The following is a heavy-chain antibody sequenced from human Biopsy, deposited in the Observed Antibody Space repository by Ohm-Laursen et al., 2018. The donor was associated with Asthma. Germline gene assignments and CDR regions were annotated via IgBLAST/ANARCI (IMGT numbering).Heavy chain of an antibody. CDR3: ARGVDRVTGLLDHFDS. J-gene: IGHJ4*02. CDR1: GGSINNFY. D-gene: IGHD2-21*02. V-gene: IGHV4-59*01. CDR2: VYYSGST. Sequence: SETLSLTCTVSGGSINNFYWSWIRQPPGKGLESIGYVYYSGSTNYNPSPKSRVTISIDASKNQFSLKLTSVTAADTAVYYCARGVDRVTGLLDHFDSWGQGTLVTVSS.